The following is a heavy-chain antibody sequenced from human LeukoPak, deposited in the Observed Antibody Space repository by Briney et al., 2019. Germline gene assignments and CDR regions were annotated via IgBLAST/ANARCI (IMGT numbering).Heavy chain of an antibody. Sequence: GRSLRPSCAASGCTFSSYGMHWVRQPPGKGLEWVAVMWYDGSNKYYADSVKGRFTISRDNSKNTLYLQMNSLRAEDTAVYYCARDQGYSSSWSPTGFDYWGQGTLVTVSS. CDR3: ARDQGYSSSWSPTGFDY. J-gene: IGHJ4*02. V-gene: IGHV3-33*01. CDR2: MWYDGSNK. CDR1: GCTFSSYG. D-gene: IGHD6-13*01.